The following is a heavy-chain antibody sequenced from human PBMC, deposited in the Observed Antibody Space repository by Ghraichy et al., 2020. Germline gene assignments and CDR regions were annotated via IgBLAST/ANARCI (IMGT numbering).Heavy chain of an antibody. CDR2: IYYSGST. Sequence: SETLSLTCTVSGGSISSYYWSWIRQPPGKGLEWIGYIYYSGSTNYNPSLKSRVTISVDTSKNQFSLKLSSVTAADTAVYYCAREHILNSRDAFDIWGQGTMVTVSS. V-gene: IGHV4-59*01. J-gene: IGHJ3*02. D-gene: IGHD2-21*01. CDR3: AREHILNSRDAFDI. CDR1: GGSISSYY.